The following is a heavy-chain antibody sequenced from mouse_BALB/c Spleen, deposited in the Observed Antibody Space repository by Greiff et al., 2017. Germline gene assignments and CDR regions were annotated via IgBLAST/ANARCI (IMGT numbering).Heavy chain of an antibody. CDR3: SRGDYYYGSSSYWYFDG. D-gene: IGHD1-1*01. CDR1: GYTFTSYW. J-gene: IGHJ1*01. Sequence: QVQLQQPGAELVKPGASVKMSCKASGYTFTSYWINWVKQRPGQGLEWIGDIYPGRGITNYNEKFKSKATLTLDTSSSTAYMQLSSLTSEDSAVYYWSRGDYYYGSSSYWYFDGWGAGTTVTVSS. CDR2: IYPGRGIT. V-gene: IGHV1-55*01.